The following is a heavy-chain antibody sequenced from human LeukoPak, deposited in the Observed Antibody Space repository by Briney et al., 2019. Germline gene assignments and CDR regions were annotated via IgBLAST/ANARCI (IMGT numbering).Heavy chain of an antibody. CDR3: AKPYDSSSSHRIFDY. J-gene: IGHJ4*02. Sequence: GGSLRLSCAASGFTVSSNYMSWVRQAPGKGLEWVSVIYTGGDTYYADSVKGRFTISRDNSKNTLYLQMNSLRAEDTAVYYCAKPYDSSSSHRIFDYWGQGTLVTVSS. CDR2: IYTGGDT. D-gene: IGHD6-6*01. CDR1: GFTVSSNY. V-gene: IGHV3-53*01.